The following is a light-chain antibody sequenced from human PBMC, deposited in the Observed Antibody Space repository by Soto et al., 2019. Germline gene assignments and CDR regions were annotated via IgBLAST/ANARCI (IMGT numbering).Light chain of an antibody. CDR2: GAS. V-gene: IGKV3-20*01. Sequence: DIMCTQSPGTLSLSPWERATLSCRASQSVSSSYLAWYQQKPGQAPRLLIYGASSRATGIPDRFSGSGSGTDFTLTISRLEPEDFAVYYCQQYGSSRPFGQGTKVDIK. CDR1: QSVSSSY. CDR3: QQYGSSRP. J-gene: IGKJ1*01.